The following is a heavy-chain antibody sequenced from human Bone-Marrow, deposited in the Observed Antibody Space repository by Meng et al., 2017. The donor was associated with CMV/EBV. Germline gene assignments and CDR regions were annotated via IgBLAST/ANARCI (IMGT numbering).Heavy chain of an antibody. CDR2: INPSGGNT. D-gene: IGHD3-3*01. V-gene: IGHV1-46*01. CDR3: ARDWRRFLEWFGSFRHKSAYDY. Sequence: ASVKVSCKPSGYTFTSYYMHWVRQAPGQGLEWMGIINPSGGNTSYAQKFQGRVTMTRDTSTSTVYMELSSLRSEDTAVYYCARDWRRFLEWFGSFRHKSAYDYWGQGTLVTVSS. J-gene: IGHJ4*02. CDR1: GYTFTSYY.